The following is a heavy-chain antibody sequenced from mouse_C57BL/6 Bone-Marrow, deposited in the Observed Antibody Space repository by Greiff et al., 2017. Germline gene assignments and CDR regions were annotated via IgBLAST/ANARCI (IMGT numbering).Heavy chain of an antibody. CDR1: GYTFTSYG. D-gene: IGHD2-4*01. V-gene: IGHV1-81*01. J-gene: IGHJ4*01. Sequence: QVQLQQSGAELARPGASVKLSCTASGYTFTSYGISWVKQRTGQGLEWIGEIYPRSGNTYYTEKFQGKATLTADKSSSTAYMELRSLTSEDSAVYFWAREGGDYDECYYAMDYWGQGTSVTVSS. CDR3: AREGGDYDECYYAMDY. CDR2: IYPRSGNT.